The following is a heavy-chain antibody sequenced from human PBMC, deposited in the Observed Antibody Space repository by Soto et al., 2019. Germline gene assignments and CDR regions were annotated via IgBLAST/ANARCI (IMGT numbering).Heavy chain of an antibody. CDR3: ARDPDP. CDR2: IYNSGTT. Sequence: QVQLQESGPGLVKPSETLSLTCTVSGGYITRGGYYWSWIRQHPGKGLEWLGCIYNSGTTYYHPSLKSRVTISVDTSKNQFSLKLTSVTAADTAVYYCARDPDPWGQGTLVTVS. CDR1: GGYITRGGYY. V-gene: IGHV4-31*03. J-gene: IGHJ5*02.